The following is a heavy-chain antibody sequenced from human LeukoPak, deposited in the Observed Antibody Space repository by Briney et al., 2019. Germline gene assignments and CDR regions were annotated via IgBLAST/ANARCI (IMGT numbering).Heavy chain of an antibody. V-gene: IGHV3-64D*06. D-gene: IGHD2-15*01. J-gene: IGHJ4*02. CDR2: ISSNGGST. CDR3: VGTIYSPISDY. Sequence: GGSLRLSCAASGFTFSSHAMHWVRQAPGKGLEYVSAISSNGGSTYYADSVKGRFTISRDNSKNTLYLQMSSLRAEDTAVYYCVGTIYSPISDYWGQGTLVTVSS. CDR1: GFTFSSHA.